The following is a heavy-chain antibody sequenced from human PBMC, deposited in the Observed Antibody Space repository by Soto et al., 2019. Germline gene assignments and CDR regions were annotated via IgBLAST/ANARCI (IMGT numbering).Heavy chain of an antibody. D-gene: IGHD6-6*01. V-gene: IGHV3-33*01. CDR2: IWYDGSNK. J-gene: IGHJ6*02. CDR1: WFTVSSYV. CDR3: ARWRARQGYYYYGMDV. Sequence: SCAASWFTVSSYVIHCVRQAPGKGLEWVAVIWYDGSNKYYADSVKGRFTISRDNSKNTLYLQMNSLRAEDTAVYYCARWRARQGYYYYGMDVWGQGTTVTVSS.